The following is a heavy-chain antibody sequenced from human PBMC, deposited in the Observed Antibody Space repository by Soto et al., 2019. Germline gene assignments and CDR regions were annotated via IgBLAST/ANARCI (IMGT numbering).Heavy chain of an antibody. CDR1: GYTFTSYY. CDR2: INPSGGST. CDR3: ARVAREQAVAGSFDY. Sequence: QVQLVQSGAEVKKPGASVKVSCKASGYTFTSYYMHWVRQAPGQGLEWMGIINPSGGSTSYAQKFQGRVNMTRDTSTSTVYMELSSLRSEDTAVYYCARVAREQAVAGSFDYWGQGTLVTVSS. D-gene: IGHD6-19*01. J-gene: IGHJ4*02. V-gene: IGHV1-46*03.